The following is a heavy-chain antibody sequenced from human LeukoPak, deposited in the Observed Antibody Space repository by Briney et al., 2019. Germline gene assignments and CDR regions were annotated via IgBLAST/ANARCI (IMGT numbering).Heavy chain of an antibody. CDR2: INPNSGGT. J-gene: IGHJ5*02. V-gene: IGHV1-2*02. CDR1: GYSITGYY. D-gene: IGHD3-10*01. CDR3: ARDHGDTLLRGVLNWFDP. Sequence: GASVKVSCKASGYSITGYYIHWVRQAPGQGLEWMGWINPNSGGTNYAPRFHDRVTMTRHTSMNTAYLELNNLGSDDTAIYYCARDHGDTLLRGVLNWFDPWGQGTRVSVSS.